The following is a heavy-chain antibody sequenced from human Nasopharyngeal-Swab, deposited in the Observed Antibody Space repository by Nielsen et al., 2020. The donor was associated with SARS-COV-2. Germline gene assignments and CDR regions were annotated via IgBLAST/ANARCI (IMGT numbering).Heavy chain of an antibody. D-gene: IGHD2-15*01. CDR2: INADGSDK. Sequence: GGSLRLSCAASGFTFSRYWIHWVRQAPGKGLVYVAGINADGSDKRYADSVKGRFTISRDNAKSTAFLEMNSLSADETAVYYCTRGSNLVVAVADYWGQGTLVTLSS. J-gene: IGHJ4*02. V-gene: IGHV3-74*01. CDR3: TRGSNLVVAVADY. CDR1: GFTFSRYW.